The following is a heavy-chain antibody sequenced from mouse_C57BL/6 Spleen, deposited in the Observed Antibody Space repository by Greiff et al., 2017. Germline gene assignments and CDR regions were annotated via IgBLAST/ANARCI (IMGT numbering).Heavy chain of an antibody. CDR1: GFTFSSYA. J-gene: IGHJ3*01. D-gene: IGHD2-4*01. CDR2: ISSGGDYI. V-gene: IGHV5-9-1*02. Sequence: DVQLVESGEGLVKPGGSLKLSCAASGFTFSSYAMSWVRQTPEKRLEWVAYISSGGDYIYYADTVKGRFTISRDNARNTLYLQMSSLKSEDTAMYYCTGYYDYDQGFAYWGQGTLVTVSA. CDR3: TGYYDYDQGFAY.